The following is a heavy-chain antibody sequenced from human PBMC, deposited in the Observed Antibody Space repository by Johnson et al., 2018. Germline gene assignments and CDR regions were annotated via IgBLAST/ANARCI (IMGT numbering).Heavy chain of an antibody. CDR2: INHSGST. V-gene: IGHV4-34*01. CDR1: GGSFSGYY. Sequence: QVQLQQWGAGLLKPSETLSLTCAVYGGSFSGYYWSWIRQPPGKGLEWIGEINHSGSTNYNPSLKSRVTISVDTSKNQFSLKLSSVTAADTAVYYCARRDPYYYDSSGYYDAFDIWGQGTMVTVSS. CDR3: ARRDPYYYDSSGYYDAFDI. D-gene: IGHD3-22*01. J-gene: IGHJ3*02.